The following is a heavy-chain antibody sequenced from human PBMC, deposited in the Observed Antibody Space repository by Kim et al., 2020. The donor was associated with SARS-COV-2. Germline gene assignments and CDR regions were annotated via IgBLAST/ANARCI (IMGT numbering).Heavy chain of an antibody. Sequence: GGSLRLSCAGSGFTFSVHWMSWVRQAPGKGLEWVAYIKPDGSDKYYVDSVKGRFTISRDNAKNSLYLQMNSLRGEDTAVYYCARGHWGRDYWGQGTLVTVSS. CDR3: ARGHWGRDY. CDR2: IKPDGSDK. CDR1: GFTFSVHW. D-gene: IGHD7-27*01. J-gene: IGHJ4*02. V-gene: IGHV3-7*03.